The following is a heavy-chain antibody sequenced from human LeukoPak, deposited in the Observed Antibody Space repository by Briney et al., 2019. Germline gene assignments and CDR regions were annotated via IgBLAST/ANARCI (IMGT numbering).Heavy chain of an antibody. D-gene: IGHD2-2*01. V-gene: IGHV4-34*01. CDR2: INHSGST. CDR1: GGSFSGYY. J-gene: IGHJ4*02. Sequence: SETLSLTCAVYGGSFSGYYWSWIRQPPGKGVEWIGEINHSGSTNYNPSLKSRVTISVDTSKNQFSLKLSSVTAADTAVYYCARGLPPESPYCSSTSWYLHDVIDYWGQGALVTVSS. CDR3: ARGLPPESPYCSSTSWYLHDVIDY.